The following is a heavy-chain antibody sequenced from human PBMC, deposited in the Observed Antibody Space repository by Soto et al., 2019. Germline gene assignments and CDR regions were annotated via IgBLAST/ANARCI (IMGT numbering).Heavy chain of an antibody. CDR3: GRAKSIFGIVTDVYDI. D-gene: IGHD3-3*01. CDR2: IIPVHNIT. Sequence: QVQLVQSGAEVKKPGSSVKVSCMTSGGSFSGYVFTWVRQAPGQGVEWMGRIIPVHNITNYAESLQGRVTISADTSSSTTYMELSTLRSDDTAVYFCGRAKSIFGIVTDVYDIWGQGTMVIVSS. CDR1: GGSFSGYV. V-gene: IGHV1-69*04. J-gene: IGHJ3*02.